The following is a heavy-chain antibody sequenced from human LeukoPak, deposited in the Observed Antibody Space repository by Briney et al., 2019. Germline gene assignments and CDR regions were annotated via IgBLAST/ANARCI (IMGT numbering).Heavy chain of an antibody. J-gene: IGHJ4*02. CDR1: GGTFSSYA. CDR3: ARDLEGVTIFGVVPFFDY. V-gene: IGHV1-69*04. Sequence: GASVKVSCKASGGTFSSYAMSWVRQAPGQGLEWMGRIIPIFGIANYAQKFQGRVTITADKSTSTAYMELSSLRSEDTAVYYCARDLEGVTIFGVVPFFDYWGQGTLVTVSS. CDR2: IIPIFGIA. D-gene: IGHD3-3*01.